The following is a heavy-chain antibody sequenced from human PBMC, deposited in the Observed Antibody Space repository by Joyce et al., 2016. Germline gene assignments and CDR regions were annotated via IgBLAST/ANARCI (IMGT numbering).Heavy chain of an antibody. CDR1: GFTFDDYG. V-gene: IGHV3-20*04. Sequence: EVQLVESGGGVVRPGESLRLSCEGSGFTFDDYGMTWVRQAAGKVLEWVSDINWNGGSTGYADSVKGRFTISGDNAKNSLYLQMNSLRAEDTALYYCAREMAVAGTAYDYWGQGTLVTVSS. CDR2: INWNGGST. J-gene: IGHJ4*02. D-gene: IGHD6-13*01. CDR3: AREMAVAGTAYDY.